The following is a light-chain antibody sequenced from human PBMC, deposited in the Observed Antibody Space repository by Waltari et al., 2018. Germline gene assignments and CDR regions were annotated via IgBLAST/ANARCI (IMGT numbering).Light chain of an antibody. J-gene: IGKJ2*01. CDR3: QQYQTSSNT. CDR1: QSVSIW. CDR2: QAS. V-gene: IGKV1-5*03. Sequence: DIQMTQSPSTLSASVGDRVTITCRASQSVSIWLAWYQQKPGRAPKLLIYQASSLESGVPSRCSGRGSGTDFTLTISSLQPDDFATYYCQQYQTSSNTFGQGTKVEI.